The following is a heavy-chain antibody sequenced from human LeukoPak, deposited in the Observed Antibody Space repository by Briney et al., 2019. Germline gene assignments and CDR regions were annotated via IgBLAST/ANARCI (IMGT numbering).Heavy chain of an antibody. CDR2: ITTIFGTA. V-gene: IGHV1-69*06. Sequence: ASVKVSCKASGGTFSNYAINWVRQAPGQGLEWMGGITTIFGTANYVQKFQGRVTITADKSTSTAYMELSRLRSEDTAIYYCARASSDDTAMATPFAYWGQGTLVTVSS. D-gene: IGHD5-18*01. CDR3: ARASSDDTAMATPFAY. CDR1: GGTFSNYA. J-gene: IGHJ4*02.